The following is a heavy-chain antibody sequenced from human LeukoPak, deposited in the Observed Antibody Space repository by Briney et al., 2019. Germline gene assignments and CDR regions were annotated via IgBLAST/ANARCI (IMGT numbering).Heavy chain of an antibody. V-gene: IGHV3-66*01. CDR1: GFTVSSNY. CDR2: IYSGGST. CDR3: AREGYYDSSGFGAPTGTFDY. D-gene: IGHD3-22*01. J-gene: IGHJ4*02. Sequence: GGSLRLSCAASGFTVSSNYMSWVRQAPGKGLEWVSAIYSGGSTYYADSVKGRFTISRDNSKNTLYLQMNSLRAEDTAVYYCAREGYYDSSGFGAPTGTFDYWGQGTLVTVSS.